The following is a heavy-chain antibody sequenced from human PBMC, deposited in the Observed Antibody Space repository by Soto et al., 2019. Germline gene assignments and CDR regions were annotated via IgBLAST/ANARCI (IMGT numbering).Heavy chain of an antibody. CDR2: VIPIFTKT. Sequence: QVQLVQSGAEVKKPGSSVKVSCKSSGGNCIIYTINWVRQAPGQGLEWMGRVIPIFTKTNYAQKFQGRITISADRATSTAYMELSGLTSEDTAVYYCARGGVGAAGGMDVWGQGTTVTVS. J-gene: IGHJ6*02. D-gene: IGHD1-26*01. CDR1: GGNCIIYT. CDR3: ARGGVGAAGGMDV. V-gene: IGHV1-69*08.